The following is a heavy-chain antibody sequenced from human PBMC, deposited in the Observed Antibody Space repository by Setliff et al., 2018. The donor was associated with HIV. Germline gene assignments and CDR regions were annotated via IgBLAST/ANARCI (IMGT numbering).Heavy chain of an antibody. CDR3: AKGAGFYGDYTFDY. J-gene: IGHJ4*02. CDR2: IYSTGST. V-gene: IGHV4-59*11. D-gene: IGHD4-17*01. CDR1: GASITSHY. Sequence: TSETLSLTCTVSGASITSHYWSWIRQSPGRELEWIGYIYSTGSTNYNPSLQSRVSISMDASKNKFSLKVTSVTSADTAVYYCAKGAGFYGDYTFDYWGRGNLVTVSS.